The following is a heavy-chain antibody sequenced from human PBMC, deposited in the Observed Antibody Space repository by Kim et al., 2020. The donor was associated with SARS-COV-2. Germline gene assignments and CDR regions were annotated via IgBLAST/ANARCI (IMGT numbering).Heavy chain of an antibody. J-gene: IGHJ4*02. Sequence: GGSLRLSCAASGFTFSTSEMNWVRQASGKGQEWVAYIRSRSGSSIYYADSVRGRFTISRDNAENSLYLQMNSLKVEDTAVYYCARALRYWGQGTLVTVSS. D-gene: IGHD4-17*01. CDR2: IRSRSGSSI. CDR3: ARALRY. V-gene: IGHV3-48*03. CDR1: GFTFSTSE.